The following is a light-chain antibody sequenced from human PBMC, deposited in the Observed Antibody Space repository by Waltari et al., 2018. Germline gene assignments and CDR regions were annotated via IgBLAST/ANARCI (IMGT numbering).Light chain of an antibody. CDR2: EIN. CDR3: CSYVTGGTLV. Sequence: QSALTQPASVSGSPGQSITISCTGTSSDVGNYHRVSWYQKNPGKAPQLIIYEINMRPSGISNRFSGSKSGNTASLTISRLQAEDEADYYCCSYVTGGTLVFGGGTRLTVL. V-gene: IGLV2-23*02. J-gene: IGLJ2*01. CDR1: SSDVGNYHR.